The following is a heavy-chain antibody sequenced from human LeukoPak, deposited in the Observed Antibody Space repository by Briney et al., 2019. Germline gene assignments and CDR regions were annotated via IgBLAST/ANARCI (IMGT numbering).Heavy chain of an antibody. CDR3: ARDKGTSYLSSFDY. CDR1: GFTFTNYG. J-gene: IGHJ4*02. V-gene: IGHV3-30*19. Sequence: GGSLRLSCAASGFTFTNYGMHWVRQAPGKGLEWVAIISYDGSNEYYADSVKGRFTISRDNSKNTLYLQMRAADTAVYYCARDKGTSYLSSFDYWGQGTLVTVSS. D-gene: IGHD6-6*01. CDR2: ISYDGSNE.